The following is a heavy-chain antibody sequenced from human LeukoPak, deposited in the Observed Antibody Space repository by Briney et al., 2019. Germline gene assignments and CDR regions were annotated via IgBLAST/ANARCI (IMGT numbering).Heavy chain of an antibody. CDR1: GFTFSSYW. CDR2: IFNPGGAT. D-gene: IGHD3-16*01. J-gene: IGHJ4*02. V-gene: IGHV3-74*01. CDR3: TRRLDD. Sequence: GGSLRLSCAASGFTFSSYWMHWVRQAPGKGLVWVSRIFNPGGATAYVDSVKGRFTISRDNAENTLSLQMNSLRVEDTAVYYCTRRLDDWGQGTLVTVSS.